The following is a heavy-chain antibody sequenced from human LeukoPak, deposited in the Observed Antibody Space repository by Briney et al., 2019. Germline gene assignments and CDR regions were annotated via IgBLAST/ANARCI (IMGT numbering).Heavy chain of an antibody. D-gene: IGHD6-13*01. CDR3: AKDETIAAAGTVDY. V-gene: IGHV3-30*02. Sequence: GGSLRLSCAASGFTFSSYGMHWVRQAPGKGLEWVAFIRYDGSNKYYADSVKGRLTISRDNSKNTLYLQMNSLRAEDTAVYYCAKDETIAAAGTVDYWGQGTLVTVSS. J-gene: IGHJ4*02. CDR1: GFTFSSYG. CDR2: IRYDGSNK.